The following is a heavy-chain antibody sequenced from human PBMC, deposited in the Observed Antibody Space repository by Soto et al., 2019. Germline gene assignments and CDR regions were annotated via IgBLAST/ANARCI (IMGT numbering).Heavy chain of an antibody. CDR3: ASGNWNDVYYYYYGMDV. J-gene: IGHJ6*02. Sequence: ASVKVSCKASGGTFISCAIRLLLQAPVQVLEWMGGIIPIFGTANYAQKFQGRVTITADESTSTAYMELSSLRSEDTAVYYCASGNWNDVYYYYYGMDVWGQGTTVTVSS. V-gene: IGHV1-69*13. CDR2: IIPIFGTA. CDR1: GGTFISCA. D-gene: IGHD1-1*01.